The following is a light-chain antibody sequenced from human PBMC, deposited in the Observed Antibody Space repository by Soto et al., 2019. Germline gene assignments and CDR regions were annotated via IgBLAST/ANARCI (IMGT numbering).Light chain of an antibody. J-gene: IGKJ2*01. CDR1: QGINNW. CDR2: AAS. Sequence: DIQMTQSPSSVSASVGDRVTITCRASQGINNWLAWYQQKPGKAHKLLIYAASNLQSGVPSRFSGSGSGTDFTLNINSLQPEDFATYYCQEANSFRYTFGQGTRLEIK. V-gene: IGKV1-12*01. CDR3: QEANSFRYT.